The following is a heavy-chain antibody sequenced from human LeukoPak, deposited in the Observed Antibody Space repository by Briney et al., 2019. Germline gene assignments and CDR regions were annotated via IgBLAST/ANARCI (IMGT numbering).Heavy chain of an antibody. CDR2: ISGSSTTI. Sequence: GGSLRLSCAASGFTFSSYSMNWVRQAPGKGLEWVSYISGSSTTISYADSVKGRFTISRDNAKNSLYLQMNSLRAEDSAVYYCAKGSAALTPDYWGQGTLVTVSS. D-gene: IGHD6-13*01. CDR3: AKGSAALTPDY. CDR1: GFTFSSYS. V-gene: IGHV3-48*01. J-gene: IGHJ4*02.